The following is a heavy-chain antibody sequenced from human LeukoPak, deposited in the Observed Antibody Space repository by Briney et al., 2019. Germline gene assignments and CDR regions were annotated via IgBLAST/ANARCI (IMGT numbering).Heavy chain of an antibody. Sequence: PSETLSLTCTVSGGSISSYYWSWIRRPAGKGLEWIGRIYTSGSTNYNPSLKSRVTMSVDTSKNQFSLKLSSVTAADTAVYYCASQYSSSWYDSYYYMDVWGKGTTVTVSS. V-gene: IGHV4-4*07. D-gene: IGHD6-13*01. CDR3: ASQYSSSWYDSYYYMDV. CDR1: GGSISSYY. CDR2: IYTSGST. J-gene: IGHJ6*03.